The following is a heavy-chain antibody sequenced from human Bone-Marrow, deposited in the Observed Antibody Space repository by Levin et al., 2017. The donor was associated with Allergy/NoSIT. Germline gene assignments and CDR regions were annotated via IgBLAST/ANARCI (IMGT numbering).Heavy chain of an antibody. V-gene: IGHV3-7*01. D-gene: IGHD6-6*01. J-gene: IGHJ3*02. CDR1: GFTFSSYW. Sequence: GESLKISCAASGFTFSSYWMSWVRQAPGKGLEWVANIKQDGSEKYYVDSVKGRFTISRDNAKNSLYLQMNSLRAEDTAVYYCARIAARTAFDIWGQGTMVTVSS. CDR2: IKQDGSEK. CDR3: ARIAARTAFDI.